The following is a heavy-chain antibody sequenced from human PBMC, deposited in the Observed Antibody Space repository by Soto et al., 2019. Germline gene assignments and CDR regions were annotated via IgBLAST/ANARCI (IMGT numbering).Heavy chain of an antibody. Sequence: QVQLVQTGAAVKKPWSSVKVSCKVSGGTFSSYRISWVRQAPGQGLEWMGGITPVIGTPDYAQKFRGRVTVTADRSTSTAYMELSRLRSEDTAVYYCARDLPSLEVRSSGMDVWGQGTTVTVSS. J-gene: IGHJ6*02. CDR1: GGTFSSYR. CDR2: ITPVIGTP. D-gene: IGHD3-10*01. V-gene: IGHV1-69*06. CDR3: ARDLPSLEVRSSGMDV.